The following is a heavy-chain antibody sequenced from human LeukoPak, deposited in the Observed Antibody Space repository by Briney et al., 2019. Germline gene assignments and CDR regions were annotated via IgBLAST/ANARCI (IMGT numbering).Heavy chain of an antibody. CDR2: ISTNGDST. J-gene: IGHJ3*02. CDR3: AVAGSGTFDI. CDR1: GFTFSDYA. D-gene: IGHD3-10*01. Sequence: GGSLRLSCTASGFTFSDYAMSWVRQAPGKGLEWVSTISTNGDSTYYADSVKGRFTISRDNSRNTLSLQMNSLTVEDTAVYYCAVAGSGTFDIWGQGTVVIVSS. V-gene: IGHV3-23*01.